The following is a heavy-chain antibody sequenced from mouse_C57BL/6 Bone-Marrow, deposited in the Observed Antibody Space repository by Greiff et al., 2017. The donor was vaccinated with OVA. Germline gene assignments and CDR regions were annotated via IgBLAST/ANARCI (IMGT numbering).Heavy chain of an antibody. CDR1: GFTFSDAW. CDR3: TSQALYYTPFAY. D-gene: IGHD2-1*01. V-gene: IGHV6-6*01. J-gene: IGHJ3*01. CDR2: IRNKANNHAT. Sequence: EVKVEESGGGLVQPGGSMKLSCAASGFTFSDAWMDWVRQSPEKGLEWVAEIRNKANNHATYYAESVKGRFTISRDDSKSSVYLQMNSLRAEDTGIYYCTSQALYYTPFAYWGQGTLVTVSA.